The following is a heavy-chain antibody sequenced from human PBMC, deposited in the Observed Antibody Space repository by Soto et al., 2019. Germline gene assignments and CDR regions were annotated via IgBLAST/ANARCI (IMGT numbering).Heavy chain of an antibody. CDR3: ARRQIPPPTRGAANARGGMDV. D-gene: IGHD6-13*01. CDR1: GFTXXXXG. V-gene: IGHV3-33*01. CDR2: IWNDGSNS. J-gene: IGHJ6*02. Sequence: QVQLVESGGGVVQPGRSLXLSCAASGFTXXXXGMHWVRQAPGKGLEWLAVIWNDGSNSSYANSVKGRFTISRDNSKNTLYLQMSSLRAEDTAVYYCARRQIPPPTRGAANARGGMDVWGQGTTVTVSS.